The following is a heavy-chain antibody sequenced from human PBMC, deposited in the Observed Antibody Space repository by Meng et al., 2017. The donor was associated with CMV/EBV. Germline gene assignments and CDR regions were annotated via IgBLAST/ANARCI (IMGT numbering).Heavy chain of an antibody. J-gene: IGHJ6*02. Sequence: SVKVSCKASGGTFSSYAISWVRQAPGQGLEWMGGIIPILGIANYAQKFQGRVTITADKSTSTAYMELSSLRSEDTAVYYCASHHDRSIYYYYYGMDVWGQGTTVTVSS. V-gene: IGHV1-69*10. D-gene: IGHD3-22*01. CDR3: ASHHDRSIYYYYYGMDV. CDR1: GGTFSSYA. CDR2: IIPILGIA.